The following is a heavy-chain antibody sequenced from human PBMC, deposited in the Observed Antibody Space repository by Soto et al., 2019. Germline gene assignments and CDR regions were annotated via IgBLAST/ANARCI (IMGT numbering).Heavy chain of an antibody. CDR1: GGSFSGYY. V-gene: IGHV4-34*01. D-gene: IGHD2-15*01. CDR3: ARGYCSGGSCYSMSYYMDV. Sequence: QVQLQQWGAGLLKPSETLSLTCAVYGGSFSGYYWSWIRQPPGKGLEWIGEINQSGSTNYNPSLKSRVTISVDTSKNQFSLKLSSVTAADTAVYYCARGYCSGGSCYSMSYYMDVWGKGTTVTVSS. CDR2: INQSGST. J-gene: IGHJ6*03.